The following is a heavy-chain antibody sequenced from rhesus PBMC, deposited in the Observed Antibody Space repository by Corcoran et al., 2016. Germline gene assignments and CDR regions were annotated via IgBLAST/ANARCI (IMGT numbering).Heavy chain of an antibody. CDR2: INGNSGST. Sequence: QAQLQESGPGLVKPSETLSPTRTASGPSISSTGWSGNRQPPGKGLEWIGEINGNSGSTNYDPSLKSRFTLSVDTSKTPRSLNLSSVPAADTAVYYFARGGSSYGGFDYWGQGVLVTVSS. CDR1: GPSISSTG. J-gene: IGHJ4*01. D-gene: IGHD4-29*01. V-gene: IGHV4-80*01. CDR3: ARGGSSYGGFDY.